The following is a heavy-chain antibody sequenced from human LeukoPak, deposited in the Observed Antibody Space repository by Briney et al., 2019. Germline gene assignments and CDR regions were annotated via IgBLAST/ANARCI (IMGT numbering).Heavy chain of an antibody. CDR3: AKGKIDHDGAFDI. J-gene: IGHJ3*02. D-gene: IGHD3-16*01. V-gene: IGHV3-23*01. CDR2: ISDSGGST. CDR1: GFKFDAYP. Sequence: GGSLRLSCAASGFKFDAYPMSWVRHAPGKGLEWVSSISDSGGSTHYAESVRGRFSLSRDNFEKTLHLQMNRLRAEDTAVYYCAKGKIDHDGAFDIWGQGTRVIVAS.